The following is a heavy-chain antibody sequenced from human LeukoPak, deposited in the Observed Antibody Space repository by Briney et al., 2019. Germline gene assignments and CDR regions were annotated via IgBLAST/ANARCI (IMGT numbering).Heavy chain of an antibody. D-gene: IGHD2-2*01. CDR3: ARSAAGHQYYFDY. J-gene: IGHJ4*02. CDR2: IYYSGST. Sequence: PSETLSLTCTISNGSISDDCWSWIRQPPGKGLEWIGYIYYSGSTNYSPSLRSRVTISVDRSKNQVSLILSSLTAADTAIYYCARSAAGHQYYFDYWGRGTLVTVSS. V-gene: IGHV4-59*01. CDR1: NGSISDDC.